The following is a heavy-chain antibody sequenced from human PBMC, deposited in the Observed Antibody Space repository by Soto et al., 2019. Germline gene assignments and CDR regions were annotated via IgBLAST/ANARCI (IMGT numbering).Heavy chain of an antibody. V-gene: IGHV4-31*03. CDR3: ARLFGDYVGWFDP. D-gene: IGHD4-17*01. CDR2: IYYTGST. Sequence: QVQLQESGPGLVKPSQTLSLTCTVSGVSITSGPYYWSWIRQHPGKGLEWIGYIYYTGSTYSNPSLASRITMSVDTSKNQFSLKLRSVTAADTAVYYCARLFGDYVGWFDPWGQGTLVTVSS. J-gene: IGHJ5*02. CDR1: GVSITSGPYY.